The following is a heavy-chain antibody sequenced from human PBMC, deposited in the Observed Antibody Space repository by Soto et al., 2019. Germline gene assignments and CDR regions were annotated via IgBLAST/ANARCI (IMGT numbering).Heavy chain of an antibody. V-gene: IGHV4-30-4*01. J-gene: IGHJ4*02. CDR3: VRGGNPYHYATSGPGTFDK. CDR1: GDSVSGGDSY. D-gene: IGHD1-26*01. Sequence: QVQLQESGPGLVKPSQTLSLTCTVSGDSVSGGDSYWSWIRQPPGKALEWIGYTSFSGYTSYTPSLQSRVTISVDMSKSQFSLRLTSVTAAETAIYYCVRGGNPYHYATSGPGTFDKWGQGTLVSVSS. CDR2: TSFSGYT.